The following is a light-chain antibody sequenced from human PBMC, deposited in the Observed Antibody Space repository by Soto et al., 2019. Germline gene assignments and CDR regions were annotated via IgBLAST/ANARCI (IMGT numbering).Light chain of an antibody. V-gene: IGKV1D-12*01. CDR2: GAS. Sequence: DIQMTQSPSSVSASIGDTVTITCRASQDISTLLAWYQQKPGKAPKLLIYGASTLESGVPSRFSGRGSGTDFTLTISSLQSEDFATDFCQQADSFPLTFGGGTKVEIK. CDR1: QDISTL. CDR3: QQADSFPLT. J-gene: IGKJ4*01.